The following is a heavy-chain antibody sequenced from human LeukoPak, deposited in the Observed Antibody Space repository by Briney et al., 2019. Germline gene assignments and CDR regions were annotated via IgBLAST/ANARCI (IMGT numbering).Heavy chain of an antibody. CDR2: ISWNSGSI. CDR1: GFTFDDYA. CDR3: AKGGYCSSTSCPHYYYGMDV. J-gene: IGHJ6*02. D-gene: IGHD2-2*01. Sequence: PGRSLRLSCAASGFTFDDYAMHWVRHAPGKGLEWVSGISWNSGSIGYADSVKGRFTISRDNAKNSLYLQMNSLRAEDTALYYCAKGGYCSSTSCPHYYYGMDVWGQGTTVTVSS. V-gene: IGHV3-9*01.